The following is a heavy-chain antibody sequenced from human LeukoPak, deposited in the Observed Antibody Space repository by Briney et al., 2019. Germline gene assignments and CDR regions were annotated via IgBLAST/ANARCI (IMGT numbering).Heavy chain of an antibody. CDR2: IKSDGSST. CDR3: ARVAGAGFGELLLVY. Sequence: GALRLSCAASGFTFSSYWMHWVRQAPGKGLVWVSRIKSDGSSTTYADSVKGRLTISRDNAKNTLYLQMNSLRAEDTAVYYCARVAGAGFGELLLVYWGQGTLATVSS. J-gene: IGHJ4*02. D-gene: IGHD3-10*01. V-gene: IGHV3-74*01. CDR1: GFTFSSYW.